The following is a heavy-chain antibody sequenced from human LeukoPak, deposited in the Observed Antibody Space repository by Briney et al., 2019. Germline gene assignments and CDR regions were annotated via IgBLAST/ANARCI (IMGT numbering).Heavy chain of an antibody. V-gene: IGHV1-18*01. CDR3: AKDLHRVVVRGVPHYYYYRDV. Sequence: ASVKVSCKVSGYTLTELSMHWVRQAPGQGLEWMGWISTYNGNTNYAQKLQGRVTMTIDTSTSTAYMELKSLRSDDTSVYYCAKDLHRVVVRGVPHYYYYRDVWGKGTTVTISS. CDR1: GYTLTELS. D-gene: IGHD3-10*01. J-gene: IGHJ6*03. CDR2: ISTYNGNT.